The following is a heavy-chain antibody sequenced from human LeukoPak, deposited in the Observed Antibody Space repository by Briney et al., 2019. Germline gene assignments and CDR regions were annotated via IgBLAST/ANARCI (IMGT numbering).Heavy chain of an antibody. CDR3: AREDIVATMTFDY. D-gene: IGHD5-12*01. Sequence: GGSLRLSCAASGCTFTNYTMNWVRQAPGKGLEWFSSISSSSSYLYYAASVKGGFTISRDNAKSSLYLQMNSLRAEATAVFYCAREDIVATMTFDYWGQGILVTVSS. V-gene: IGHV3-21*01. CDR2: ISSSSSYL. CDR1: GCTFTNYT. J-gene: IGHJ4*02.